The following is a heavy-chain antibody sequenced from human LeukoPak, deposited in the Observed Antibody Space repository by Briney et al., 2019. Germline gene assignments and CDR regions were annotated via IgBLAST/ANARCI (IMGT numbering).Heavy chain of an antibody. CDR1: GFTFSDYS. Sequence: GGSLRLSCAASGFTFSDYSMNWVRQAPGKGLEWVSSISTTGSYIYYADSMKGRFTISRDNPKNSLYLQMNSLRAEDTAVYYCARNRGDPSYFDYWGQGTLVTVSS. J-gene: IGHJ4*02. CDR3: ARNRGDPSYFDY. D-gene: IGHD4-17*01. V-gene: IGHV3-21*01. CDR2: ISTTGSYI.